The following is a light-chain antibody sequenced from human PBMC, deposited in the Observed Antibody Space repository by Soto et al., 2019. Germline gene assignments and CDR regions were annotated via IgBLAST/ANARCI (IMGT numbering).Light chain of an antibody. CDR1: QTIRAD. Sequence: DIQMTQSPSSLSASVGDTVTISCRASQTIRADLNWYQHKPGQAPKLLIFSASVLQSGVPSRFSGSGSGTDFTLTISSLQPEDFGTYYCQQSFSPPPITFGPGTTVDV. CDR2: SAS. CDR3: QQSFSPPPIT. V-gene: IGKV1-39*01. J-gene: IGKJ3*01.